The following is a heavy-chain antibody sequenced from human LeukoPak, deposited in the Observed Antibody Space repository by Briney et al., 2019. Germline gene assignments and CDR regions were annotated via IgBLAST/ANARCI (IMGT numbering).Heavy chain of an antibody. J-gene: IGHJ4*02. Sequence: GGSLRLSCAASGFTFSSYWMHWVRQAPGKGLVWVSRINSDGSSTSYADSVKGRSTISRDNAKNTLYLQMNSLRAEDTAVYYCARGSGYDTPRLSYWGQGTLVTVSS. CDR3: ARGSGYDTPRLSY. CDR1: GFTFSSYW. CDR2: INSDGSST. V-gene: IGHV3-74*01. D-gene: IGHD5-12*01.